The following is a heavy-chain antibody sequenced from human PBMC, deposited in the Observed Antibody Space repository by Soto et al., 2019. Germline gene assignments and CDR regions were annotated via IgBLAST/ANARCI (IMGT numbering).Heavy chain of an antibody. Sequence: GGSLRLSCAASGFNFDDYAMHWVRQATGKGLEWVSGISWNSGSIGYADSVKGRFTVSRDNAKNSLYLQMNSLRAEDTALYYCAKVINHRIVVVVAAAPGAFDIWGQGTMVTVS. CDR1: GFNFDDYA. CDR2: ISWNSGSI. J-gene: IGHJ3*02. CDR3: AKVINHRIVVVVAAAPGAFDI. V-gene: IGHV3-9*01. D-gene: IGHD2-15*01.